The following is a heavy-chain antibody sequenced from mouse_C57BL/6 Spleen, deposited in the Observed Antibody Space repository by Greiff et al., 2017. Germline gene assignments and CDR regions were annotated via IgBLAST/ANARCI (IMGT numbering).Heavy chain of an antibody. D-gene: IGHD1-1*01. CDR1: GYTFTSYW. J-gene: IGHJ1*03. V-gene: IGHV1-64*01. Sequence: VQLQQPGAELVKPGASVKLSCKASGYTFTSYWMHWVKQRPGQGLEWIGMIHPNSGSTNYNEKFKSKATLTVDKSSSTAYMQLSSLTSEDSAVYCRARSYYGSSWDWYFDVWGTGTTVTVSS. CDR3: ARSYYGSSWDWYFDV. CDR2: IHPNSGST.